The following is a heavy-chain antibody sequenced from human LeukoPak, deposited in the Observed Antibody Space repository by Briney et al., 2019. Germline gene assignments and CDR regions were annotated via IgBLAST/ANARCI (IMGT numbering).Heavy chain of an antibody. CDR1: GGSISSGDYY. D-gene: IGHD4-17*01. CDR2: IYYSGST. CDR3: ARDLFYGTRFDY. J-gene: IGHJ4*02. V-gene: IGHV4-30-4*08. Sequence: PSETLSLTCTVSGGSISSGDYYWGWIRQPPGKGLEWIGYIYYSGSTCYNPSLKSRVTISVDTSKNQFSLKLSSVTAADTAVYYCARDLFYGTRFDYWGQGTLVTVSS.